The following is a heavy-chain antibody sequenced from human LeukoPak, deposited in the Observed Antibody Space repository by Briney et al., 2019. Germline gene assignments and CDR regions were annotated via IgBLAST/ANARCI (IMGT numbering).Heavy chain of an antibody. V-gene: IGHV4-59*11. D-gene: IGHD3-10*01. CDR3: ARDGGSGLFDY. J-gene: IGHJ4*02. CDR2: IYYSGST. Sequence: PSETLSLTCTVSGGSISRHYWSWLRQPPGKGLEWIGTIYYSGSTKYNPSLQSRVTISVDTSKNQFPLKLSSVTAADTAVYYCARDGGSGLFDYWGQGILVTVSS. CDR1: GGSISRHY.